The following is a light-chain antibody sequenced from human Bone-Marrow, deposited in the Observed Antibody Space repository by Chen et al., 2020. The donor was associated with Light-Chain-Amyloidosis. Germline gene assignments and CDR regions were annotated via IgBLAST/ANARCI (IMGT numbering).Light chain of an antibody. J-gene: IGLJ1*01. CDR1: SSDFGGDNH. Sequence: QSALTQPASVSGSPGKSITISCTGTSSDFGGDNHVSRYQQHPDKAPKLMIYEVTNRPSWVPDRFSGSKSDNTASLTIAGLQTEDEADYFCSSYTITNTLVFGSGTRVTVL. V-gene: IGLV2-14*01. CDR2: EVT. CDR3: SSYTITNTLV.